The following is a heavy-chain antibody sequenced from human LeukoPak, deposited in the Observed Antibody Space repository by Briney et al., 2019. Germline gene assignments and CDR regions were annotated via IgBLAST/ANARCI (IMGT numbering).Heavy chain of an antibody. CDR1: GGSISSGDYY. Sequence: SETLSLTCTVSGGSISSGDYYWSWIRQPPGKGLEWIGYIYYSGSTYYNPSLKSRVTISVDTSKNQFSLKLSSVTAADTAVYYCARAPDWDDSSGYYYYFDYWGQETLVTVSS. D-gene: IGHD3-22*01. CDR3: ARAPDWDDSSGYYYYFDY. CDR2: IYYSGST. V-gene: IGHV4-30-4*01. J-gene: IGHJ4*02.